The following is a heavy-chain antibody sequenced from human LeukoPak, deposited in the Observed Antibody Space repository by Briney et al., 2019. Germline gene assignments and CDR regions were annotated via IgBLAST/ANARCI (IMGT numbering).Heavy chain of an antibody. Sequence: GGSLRLSCAASGFKFDDYGMSWVRQAPGKGLEWVSGISWNGGNTGYADSVKGRFTISRGNAKNSLFLQVNSLRADDTAFYYCAREGIYCVNGVCYLDYWGQGTLVTVSS. CDR3: AREGIYCVNGVCYLDY. CDR2: ISWNGGNT. D-gene: IGHD2-8*01. V-gene: IGHV3-20*04. CDR1: GFKFDDYG. J-gene: IGHJ4*02.